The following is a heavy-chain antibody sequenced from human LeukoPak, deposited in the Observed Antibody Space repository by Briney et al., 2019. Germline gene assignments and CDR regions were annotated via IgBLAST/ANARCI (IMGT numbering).Heavy chain of an antibody. Sequence: ASVKVSCKASGYTFTGYYMHWVRQALGQGLEWMGWINPNSGGTNYAQKFQGWVTMTRDTSISTAYMELSRLRSDDTAVYYCARATNYGDYAVGPYYFDYWGQGTLVTVSS. D-gene: IGHD4-17*01. J-gene: IGHJ4*02. CDR2: INPNSGGT. CDR3: ARATNYGDYAVGPYYFDY. V-gene: IGHV1-2*04. CDR1: GYTFTGYY.